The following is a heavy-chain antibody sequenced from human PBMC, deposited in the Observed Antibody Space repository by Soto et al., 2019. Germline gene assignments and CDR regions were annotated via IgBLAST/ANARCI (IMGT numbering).Heavy chain of an antibody. Sequence: PSETLSLTCTVSGGSISSGDYYWSWIRQPPGKGLEWIGYIYYSGSTYYNPSLKSRVTISVDTSKNQFSLKLSSVTAADTAVYYCARTGYSSGWSEDYFDYWGQGTLVTVSS. CDR1: GGSISSGDYY. J-gene: IGHJ4*02. CDR2: IYYSGST. CDR3: ARTGYSSGWSEDYFDY. V-gene: IGHV4-30-4*01. D-gene: IGHD6-19*01.